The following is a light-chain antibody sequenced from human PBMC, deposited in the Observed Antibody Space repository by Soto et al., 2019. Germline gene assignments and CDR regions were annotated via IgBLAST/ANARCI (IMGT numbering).Light chain of an antibody. Sequence: DIQMTQSPSTLPASVGDRVTITCRASQSISSWLAWYQQKPGKAPKLLIYDASSLESGVPSRFSGSGSGTESTLTISSLQPDDFATYYCQQYNSYSITFGQGTRLEIK. CDR2: DAS. CDR1: QSISSW. J-gene: IGKJ5*01. CDR3: QQYNSYSIT. V-gene: IGKV1-5*01.